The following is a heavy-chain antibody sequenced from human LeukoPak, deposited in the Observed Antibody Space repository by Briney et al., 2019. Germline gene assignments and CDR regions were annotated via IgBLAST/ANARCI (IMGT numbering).Heavy chain of an antibody. J-gene: IGHJ6*03. V-gene: IGHV4-61*02. CDR3: ARVRYGDYPPYYYYMDV. D-gene: IGHD4-17*01. CDR1: GGSISSGSYY. CDR2: IYTSGST. Sequence: SQTLSLTCTVSGGSISSGSYYWSWIRQPAGKGLEWIGRIYTSGSTNYNPSLKSRVTISVDTSKNQFSLKLSSVTAADTAVYYCARVRYGDYPPYYYYMDVWGKGTTVTISS.